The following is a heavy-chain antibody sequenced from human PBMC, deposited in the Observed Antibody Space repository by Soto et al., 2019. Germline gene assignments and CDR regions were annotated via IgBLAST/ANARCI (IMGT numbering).Heavy chain of an antibody. CDR1: GGSISSGGYY. J-gene: IGHJ4*02. D-gene: IGHD7-27*01. CDR2: ISYSGST. Sequence: SETLSLTCTVSGGSISSGGYYWSWIRQHPGTGLEWIGYISYSGSTYYNPSLKSRVTISVDTSKNQFSLKLSSVTAADTAVYYCARGWGRIFDYWGQGTLVTVSS. V-gene: IGHV4-31*03. CDR3: ARGWGRIFDY.